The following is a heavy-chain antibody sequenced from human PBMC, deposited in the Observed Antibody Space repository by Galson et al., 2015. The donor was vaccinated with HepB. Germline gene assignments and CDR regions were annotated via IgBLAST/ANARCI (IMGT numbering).Heavy chain of an antibody. CDR3: ARDYASSWYFNHYYGMDV. Sequence: SLRLSCAASGFTLSSYAMHWVRQAPGKGLEWVAVISYDGSNKYYADSVKGRFTISRDNSKNTLYLQMNSLRAEDTAVYYYARDYASSWYFNHYYGMDVWGQGTTVTVSS. V-gene: IGHV3-30*04. D-gene: IGHD6-13*01. CDR2: ISYDGSNK. J-gene: IGHJ6*02. CDR1: GFTLSSYA.